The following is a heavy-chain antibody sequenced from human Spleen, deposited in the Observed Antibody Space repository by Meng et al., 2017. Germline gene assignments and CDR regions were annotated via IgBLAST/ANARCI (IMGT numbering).Heavy chain of an antibody. D-gene: IGHD4-11*01. J-gene: IGHJ4*02. V-gene: IGHV4-34*01. CDR1: GSSFSAYY. Sequence: GLLKPSETLALACGCSGSSFSAYYWSRTRHPPGKVLEVIVEINHSGSTNYNPSLESRATIAVDTSQNNLSLKLSSVTAADSAVYYCARGPTTMAHDFDYWGQGTLVTVSS. CDR3: ARGPTTMAHDFDY. CDR2: INHSGST.